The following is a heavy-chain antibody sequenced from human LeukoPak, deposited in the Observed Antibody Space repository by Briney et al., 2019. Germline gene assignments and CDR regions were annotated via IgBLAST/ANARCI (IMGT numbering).Heavy chain of an antibody. J-gene: IGHJ4*02. V-gene: IGHV3-21*01. CDR1: GFTFSSYS. D-gene: IGHD3-9*01. CDR2: ISSSSSYI. Sequence: GGSLRLSCAASGFTFSSYSMNWVRQAPGKGLEWVSSISSSSSYIYYADSVKGRFTISRDNAKNSLYLQMNSLRAEDTAVYYCARSSQGNSFSLTGYPWPLDYWGQGTLVTVSS. CDR3: ARSSQGNSFSLTGYPWPLDY.